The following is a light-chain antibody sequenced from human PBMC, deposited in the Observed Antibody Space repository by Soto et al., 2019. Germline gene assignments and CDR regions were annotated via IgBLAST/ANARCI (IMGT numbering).Light chain of an antibody. CDR3: SSYTSSSTRV. CDR2: EVS. Sequence: QSALTQPASVSGSPGQSITISCTGTSSDVGAYDYVSWYQQHPDKAPKLMIYEVSNRPSGVSDRFSGSKSVNTATLTISGLQAEDEADYYCSSYTSSSTRVFGTGPSSPS. V-gene: IGLV2-14*03. J-gene: IGLJ1*01. CDR1: SSDVGAYDY.